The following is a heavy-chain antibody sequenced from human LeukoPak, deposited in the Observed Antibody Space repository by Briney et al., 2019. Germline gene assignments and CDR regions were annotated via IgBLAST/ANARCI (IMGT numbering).Heavy chain of an antibody. Sequence: ASVKVSCKPSGYTFSNFGVTWVRQAPGQGLEWLGWISPYNGNTKYTHKLQGRLTLATDTSTNTAYMDLRSLISDDTAVYYCARSPAVAAADTLDYWGQGTLVTVSS. V-gene: IGHV1-18*01. D-gene: IGHD2-15*01. J-gene: IGHJ4*02. CDR3: ARSPAVAAADTLDY. CDR2: ISPYNGNT. CDR1: GYTFSNFG.